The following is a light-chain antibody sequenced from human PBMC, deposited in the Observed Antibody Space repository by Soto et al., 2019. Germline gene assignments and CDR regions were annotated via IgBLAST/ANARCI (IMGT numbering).Light chain of an antibody. V-gene: IGKV1-39*01. CDR3: QQYYSNPPT. CDR2: AAA. Sequence: DIHMTQSPSSLSASVGYRFTITCRASQSITTYLNWYQQTSGEAPKLLIYAAARLQTGVPSRFSGSGSGTDFTLTISSLQAEDVAVYYCQQYYSNPPTFGQGTKVDIK. J-gene: IGKJ1*01. CDR1: QSITTY.